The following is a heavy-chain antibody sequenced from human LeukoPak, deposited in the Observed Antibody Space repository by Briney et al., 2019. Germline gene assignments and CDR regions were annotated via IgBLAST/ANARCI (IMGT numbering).Heavy chain of an antibody. CDR3: ASSSPYGDYGKDDY. D-gene: IGHD4-17*01. CDR1: GGTFSSYA. J-gene: IGHJ4*02. V-gene: IGHV1-69*05. CDR2: IIPIFGTA. Sequence: GASVKVSCKASGGTFSSYAISWVRQAPGQGLEWMGGIIPIFGTANYAQKFQGRVTIATDESTSTAYMELSSLRSEDTAVYYCASSSPYGDYGKDDYWGQGTLVTVSS.